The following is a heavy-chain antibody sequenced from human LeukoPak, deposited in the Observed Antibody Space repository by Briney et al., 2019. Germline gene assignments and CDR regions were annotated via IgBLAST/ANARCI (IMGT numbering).Heavy chain of an antibody. CDR3: ARGRSGYDSYYWYFDL. Sequence: GGSLRLSCAAPGFTFSSYEMNWVCQAPGKGLEWVSYISSSDTTIYYVDSVKGRFTISRDNAKNSLYLQMNSLRAEDTAVYYCARGRSGYDSYYWYFDLWGRGTLVTVSS. CDR2: ISSSDTTI. J-gene: IGHJ2*01. CDR1: GFTFSSYE. D-gene: IGHD5-12*01. V-gene: IGHV3-48*03.